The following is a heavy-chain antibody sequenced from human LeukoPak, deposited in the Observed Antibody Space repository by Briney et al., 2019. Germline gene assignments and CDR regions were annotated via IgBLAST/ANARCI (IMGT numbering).Heavy chain of an antibody. CDR2: ISGSGGSK. CDR1: GFTFSSYA. CDR3: AKHDGAAVAGIFDY. J-gene: IGHJ4*02. V-gene: IGHV3-23*01. D-gene: IGHD6-19*01. Sequence: GGSLRLSCAASGFTFSSYAMSWVRQAPGKGLEWVSAISGSGGSKYYADSVKGRFTISRDNSKNTLYLQMNSLRAEDTAVYYCAKHDGAAVAGIFDYWGQGTLVTVSS.